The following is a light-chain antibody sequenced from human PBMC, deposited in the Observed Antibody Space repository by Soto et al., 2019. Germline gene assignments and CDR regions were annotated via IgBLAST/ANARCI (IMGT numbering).Light chain of an antibody. CDR3: SSYAISSTVV. J-gene: IGLJ2*01. CDR2: EVT. Sequence: QSVLTQPASVSGSPGQSITISCTGTASDVGRYNYVSWYQQHPGKAPKLMIYEVTNRPSGVSSRFSGSKSDNTASLTISGLQAEDEAAYYCSSYAISSTVVFGGGTKLTVL. CDR1: ASDVGRYNY. V-gene: IGLV2-14*01.